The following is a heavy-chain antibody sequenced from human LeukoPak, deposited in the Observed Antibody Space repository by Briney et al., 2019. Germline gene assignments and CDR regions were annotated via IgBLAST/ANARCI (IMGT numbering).Heavy chain of an antibody. CDR3: AKDLGGYDILTGYYEDYAFDI. CDR2: ISYDGSNK. D-gene: IGHD3-9*01. J-gene: IGHJ3*02. V-gene: IGHV3-30-3*01. CDR1: GFTFSSYA. Sequence: GGSLRLSCAASGFTFSSYAMHWVRQAPGKGLEWVAVISYDGSNKYYADSVKGRFTISRDNSKNTLYLQMNSLRAEDTAVYYCAKDLGGYDILTGYYEDYAFDIWGQGTMVTVSS.